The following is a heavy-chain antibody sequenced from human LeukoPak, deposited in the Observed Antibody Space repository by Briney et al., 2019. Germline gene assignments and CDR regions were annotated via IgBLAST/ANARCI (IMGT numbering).Heavy chain of an antibody. V-gene: IGHV3-48*04. J-gene: IGHJ4*02. CDR2: ISSSRGTI. D-gene: IGHD6-13*01. Sequence: GSLRLSCTASGFTFSSYSMNWVRQAPGEGLQWVSEISSSRGTIYYAEPVKGRFTISRDNAKNSLYLQMNSLRVEDTAVYYCARPGQLARHYFDFWGQGTLVTVSS. CDR1: GFTFSSYS. CDR3: ARPGQLARHYFDF.